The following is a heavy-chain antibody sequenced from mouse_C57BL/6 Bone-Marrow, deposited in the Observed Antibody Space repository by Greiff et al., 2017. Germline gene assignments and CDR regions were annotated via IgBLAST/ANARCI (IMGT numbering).Heavy chain of an antibody. CDR2: IYPRSGNT. D-gene: IGHD2-4*01. CDR3: ARTGDYAGFAY. CDR1: GYTFTSYG. Sequence: QVQLQQSGAELARPGASVKLSCKASGYTFTSYGISWVKQRPGQGLEWIGEIYPRSGNTYYNEKFKGKATLAADKSSSTAYMELRSLTSEESAVYFCARTGDYAGFAYWGQGTLVTVSA. V-gene: IGHV1-81*01. J-gene: IGHJ3*01.